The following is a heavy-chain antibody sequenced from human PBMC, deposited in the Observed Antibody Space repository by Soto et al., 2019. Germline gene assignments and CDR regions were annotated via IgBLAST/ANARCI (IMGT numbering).Heavy chain of an antibody. V-gene: IGHV4-30-2*01. CDR3: ARGLLWFGEFPYFDH. J-gene: IGHJ4*02. CDR1: GGSISSGGYS. Sequence: SETLSLTCAVSGGSISSGGYSWSWIRQPPGKGLEWIGYIYHSGSTYYNPSLKSRVTISVDRSKNQFSLKLSSVTAADTAVYYCARGLLWFGEFPYFDHWGQGTLVTVSS. D-gene: IGHD3-10*01. CDR2: IYHSGST.